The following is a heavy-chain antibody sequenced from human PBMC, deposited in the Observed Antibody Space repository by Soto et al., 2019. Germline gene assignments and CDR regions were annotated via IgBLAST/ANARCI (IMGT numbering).Heavy chain of an antibody. CDR2: IYYTGST. D-gene: IGHD3-22*01. CDR3: ARDHHSYYDTSGYYPYFDF. V-gene: IGHV4-61*01. J-gene: IGHJ4*02. CDR1: GGSVTTAPYH. Sequence: LSLTCTVSGGSVTTAPYHWSWIRQSPRNGLEWIGSIYYTGSTNYNPSFESRVAISLDTSNNQFSLRLTSLTDADTAVYFCARDHHSYYDTSGYYPYFDFWGQGTLVTVSS.